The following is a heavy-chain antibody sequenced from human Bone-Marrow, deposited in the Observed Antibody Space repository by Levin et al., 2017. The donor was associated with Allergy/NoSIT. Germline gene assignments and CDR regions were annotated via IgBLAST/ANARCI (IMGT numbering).Heavy chain of an antibody. D-gene: IGHD4-23*01. CDR1: GFTFTDYA. CDR2: VSWNSGTI. J-gene: IGHJ6*02. CDR3: ARHKDYGGNGYYYYGMDV. V-gene: IGHV3-9*01. Sequence: GGSLRLSCAASGFTFTDYAIHWIRQAPGRVLEWVSGVSWNSGTIGYADSVKGRFTISRDNAKNSLYLQMNSLRTEDTALYFCARHKDYGGNGYYYYGMDVWGQGTTVTVSS.